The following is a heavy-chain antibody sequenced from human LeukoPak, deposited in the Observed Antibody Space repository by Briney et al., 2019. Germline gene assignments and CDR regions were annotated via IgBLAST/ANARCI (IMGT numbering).Heavy chain of an antibody. D-gene: IGHD6-19*01. CDR3: ARGDSGWYY. V-gene: IGHV4-59*01. J-gene: IGHJ4*02. Sequence: PSETLSLTCTVSGGSISSYYWSWIRQPPGKGLEWIGYIYYSGSTNYNPSLKSRVTISVDTSKNQFSLKLSSVTAADTAVCYCARGDSGWYYWGQGTLVTVSS. CDR2: IYYSGST. CDR1: GGSISSYY.